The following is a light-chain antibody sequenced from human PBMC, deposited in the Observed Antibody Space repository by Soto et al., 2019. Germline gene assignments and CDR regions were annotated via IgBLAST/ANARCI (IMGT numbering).Light chain of an antibody. CDR3: QQVNSYPSIT. Sequence: DIQLTQSPSFLSASVGDRVTITCRASQDISSSLAWYQQKPGKAPKLLIYATSTLQGGVPSRFSGSGSGTQFTLPISSLQPEDFATYYCQQVNSYPSITFGQGTRLEIK. J-gene: IGKJ5*01. CDR1: QDISSS. V-gene: IGKV1-9*01. CDR2: ATS.